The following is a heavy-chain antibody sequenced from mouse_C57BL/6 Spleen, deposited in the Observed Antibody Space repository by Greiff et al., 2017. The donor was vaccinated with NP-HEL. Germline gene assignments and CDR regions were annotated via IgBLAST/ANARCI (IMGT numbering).Heavy chain of an antibody. D-gene: IGHD2-1*01. CDR2: ISDGGSYT. CDR1: GFTFSSYA. Sequence: EVHLVESGGGLVKPGGSLKLSCAASGFTFSSYAMSWVRQTPEKRLEWVATISDGGSYTYYPDNVKGRFTISRDNAKNNLYLQMSHLKSEDTAMYYCARVDYGNYDYAMDYWGQGTSVTVSS. CDR3: ARVDYGNYDYAMDY. J-gene: IGHJ4*01. V-gene: IGHV5-4*01.